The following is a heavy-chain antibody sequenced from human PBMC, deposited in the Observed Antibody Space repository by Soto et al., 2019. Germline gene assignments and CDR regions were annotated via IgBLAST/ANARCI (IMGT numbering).Heavy chain of an antibody. V-gene: IGHV4-39*01. J-gene: IGHJ4*02. Sequence: SETLSLTCTVSVGSISSSSYYWGWIRQPPGKGLEWIGSIYYSGSTYYNPSLKSRVTISVDTSKNQFSLKLSSVTAADTAVYYCASPRYYYGSGSSNWGQGTLVTVSS. CDR3: ASPRYYYGSGSSN. CDR2: IYYSGST. D-gene: IGHD3-10*01. CDR1: VGSISSSSYY.